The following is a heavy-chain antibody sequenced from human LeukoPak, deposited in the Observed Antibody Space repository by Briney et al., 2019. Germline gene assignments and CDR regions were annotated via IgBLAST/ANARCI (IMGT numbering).Heavy chain of an antibody. V-gene: IGHV3-74*01. D-gene: IGHD3-3*01. J-gene: IGHJ4*02. CDR2: INSDGSWT. Sequence: GGSLRLSCAASGNYWMHWVRQVPGKGLVWVSHINSDGSWTSYADSVKGRFTISRDNSKNTLYLQMNSLRAEDTAVYYCAKDLFGITIFGVVDYWGQGTLVTVSS. CDR3: AKDLFGITIFGVVDY. CDR1: GNYW.